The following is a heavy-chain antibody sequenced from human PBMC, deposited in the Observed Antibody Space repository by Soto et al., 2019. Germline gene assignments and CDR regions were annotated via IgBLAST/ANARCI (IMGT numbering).Heavy chain of an antibody. V-gene: IGHV3-7*01. CDR2: IKHDGSET. CDR1: GFTFSDFW. CDR3: ARGGSWGPDF. D-gene: IGHD2-15*01. J-gene: IGHJ4*02. Sequence: EVQVVESGGDLVQPGGSLRLSCVVSGFTFSDFWMSWVRQAPGKGLDWVANIKHDGSETYYVGSVEGRFTISRDNTKDSLYLQMNSVRAEDTAVYYCARGGSWGPDFWGQGTLVTVSS.